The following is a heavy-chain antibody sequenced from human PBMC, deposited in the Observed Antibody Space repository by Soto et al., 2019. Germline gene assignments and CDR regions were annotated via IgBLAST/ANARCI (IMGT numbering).Heavy chain of an antibody. Sequence: PGGSXRLSCAASGFTFSSYAMSWVCQAPGKGLEWVSAISGSGGSTYYADSVKGRFTISRDNSKNTLYLQMNSLRAEDTAVYYCAKDINKKGHYYYMDVWGQGTTVTVSS. D-gene: IGHD1-20*01. CDR2: ISGSGGST. CDR3: AKDINKKGHYYYMDV. CDR1: GFTFSSYA. V-gene: IGHV3-23*01. J-gene: IGHJ6*03.